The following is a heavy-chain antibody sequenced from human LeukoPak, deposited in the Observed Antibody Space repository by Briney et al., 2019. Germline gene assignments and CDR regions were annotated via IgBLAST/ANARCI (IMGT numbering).Heavy chain of an antibody. CDR2: IIPIFGTA. V-gene: IGHV1-69*06. J-gene: IGHJ4*02. CDR3: ARTSYGDYGFDY. Sequence: SVKVSCKASGGTFSSYAISWVRQAPGQGLEWMGGIIPIFGTANYAQKFQGRVTITADKSTSTAYMELNSLRSEDTAVYYCARTSYGDYGFDYWGQGTLVTVSS. D-gene: IGHD4-17*01. CDR1: GGTFSSYA.